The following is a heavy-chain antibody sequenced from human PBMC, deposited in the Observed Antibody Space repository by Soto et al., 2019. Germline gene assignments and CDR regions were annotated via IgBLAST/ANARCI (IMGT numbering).Heavy chain of an antibody. D-gene: IGHD6-19*01. CDR1: GGSISSYY. CDR2: IYYSGST. J-gene: IGHJ4*02. CDR3: ARDNSSGWYSYFDY. Sequence: SETLSLTCTVSGGSISSYYWSWIRQPPGKGLEWIGYIYYSGSTNYNPSLKSRVTISVDTSKNQFSLKLSSVTAADTAVYYCARDNSSGWYSYFDYWGQGTLVTVSS. V-gene: IGHV4-59*01.